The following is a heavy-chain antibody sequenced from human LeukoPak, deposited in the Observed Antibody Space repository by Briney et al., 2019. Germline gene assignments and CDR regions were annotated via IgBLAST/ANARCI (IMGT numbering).Heavy chain of an antibody. CDR1: GYTFTSYD. CDR2: MNPNSGDT. CDR3: ARGVRSSWLYPYY. D-gene: IGHD6-13*01. J-gene: IGHJ4*02. Sequence: ASVKVSCKASGYTFTSYDINWVRQATGQGLEWMGWMNPNSGDTNYAQKFQGRVTMTRDTSISTAYMELSRLRSDDTAVYYCARGVRSSWLYPYYWGQGTLVTVSS. V-gene: IGHV1-2*02.